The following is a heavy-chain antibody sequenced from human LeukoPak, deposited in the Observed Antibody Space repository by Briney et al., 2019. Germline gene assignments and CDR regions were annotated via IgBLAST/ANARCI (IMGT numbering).Heavy chain of an antibody. CDR2: ISNDGYNK. CDR1: GFTVSSNY. J-gene: IGHJ4*02. CDR3: ARAYTAMDMGVYFDY. D-gene: IGHD5-18*01. V-gene: IGHV3-30-3*01. Sequence: GGSLRLSCAASGFTVSSNYMSWVRQAPGKGLEWVAVISNDGYNKNYADSVKGRFTISRDNSKNTLFLQMDSLRAEDTAVYYCARAYTAMDMGVYFDYWGQGTLVTVSS.